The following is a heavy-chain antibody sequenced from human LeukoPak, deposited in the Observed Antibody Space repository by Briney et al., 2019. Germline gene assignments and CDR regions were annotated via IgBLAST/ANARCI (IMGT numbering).Heavy chain of an antibody. CDR3: ARLDPLCFCSSTSCFAFNI. D-gene: IGHD2-2*01. Sequence: GESLKISCKGSAYSFTSYWIGWVRHMPGKGLEWMGMIYPGHSDTTYSPSSQGHVTISADKSTITAYLQWSSLKASETTMYYCARLDPLCFCSSTSCFAFNIWCQGTRATVTS. CDR1: AYSFTSYW. J-gene: IGHJ3*02. CDR2: IYPGHSDT. V-gene: IGHV5-51*01.